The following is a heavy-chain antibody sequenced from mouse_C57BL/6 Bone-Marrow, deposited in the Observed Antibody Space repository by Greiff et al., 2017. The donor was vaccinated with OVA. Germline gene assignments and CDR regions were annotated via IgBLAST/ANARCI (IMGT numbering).Heavy chain of an antibody. V-gene: IGHV1-53*01. Sequence: VQLQQSGPVLVKPGASVKLSCKASGYTFTSYWMHWVKQRPGQGLEWIGNINPSNGGTNYNEKFKSKATLTVDKSSSTAYMQLSSLTSEDSAVYYCARSYYSNYGYYWGQGTTLTVSS. CDR2: INPSNGGT. J-gene: IGHJ2*01. D-gene: IGHD2-5*01. CDR3: ARSYYSNYGYY. CDR1: GYTFTSYW.